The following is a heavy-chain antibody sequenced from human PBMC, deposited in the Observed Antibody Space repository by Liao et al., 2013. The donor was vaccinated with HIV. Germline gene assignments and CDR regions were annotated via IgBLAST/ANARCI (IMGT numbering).Heavy chain of an antibody. CDR2: IHYSGST. D-gene: IGHD2-8*01. Sequence: QVQLQESGPGLVKPSQTLSLTCTASGDSISSGDYYWSWIRQPPGKGLEWIGHIHYSGSTYYNPSLKSRVTISVDTSKNQFSLKLTSATAADTAVYYCARGWAPNYLWFPGDTPPVVVLCTTWGR. CDR1: GDSISSGDYY. V-gene: IGHV4-30-4*08. CDR3: ARGWAPNYLWFPGDTPPVVVLCTT. J-gene: IGHJ2*01.